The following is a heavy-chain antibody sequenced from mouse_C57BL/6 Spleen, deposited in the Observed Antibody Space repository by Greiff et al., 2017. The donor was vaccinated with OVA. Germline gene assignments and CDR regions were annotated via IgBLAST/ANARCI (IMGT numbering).Heavy chain of an antibody. V-gene: IGHV3-6*01. CDR2: ISYDGSN. D-gene: IGHD2-4*01. CDR1: GYSITSGYY. Sequence: EVKVEESGPGLVKPSQSLSLTCSVTGYSITSGYYWNWIRQFPGNKLEWMGYISYDGSNNYNPSLKNRISITRDTSKNQFFLKLNSVTTEDTATYYCARGGYYDYDGYFDYWGQGTTLTVSS. CDR3: ARGGYYDYDGYFDY. J-gene: IGHJ2*01.